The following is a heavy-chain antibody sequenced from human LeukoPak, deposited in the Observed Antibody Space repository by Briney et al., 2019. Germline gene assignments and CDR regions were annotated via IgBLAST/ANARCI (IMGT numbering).Heavy chain of an antibody. D-gene: IGHD3-22*01. J-gene: IGHJ4*02. V-gene: IGHV1-46*01. CDR1: GYTFTCYY. CDR3: TKSLGGYYAFDY. Sequence: ASVKVSCKASGYTFTCYYMHWVRQAPGQGLEWMGIINPSGGSTSYAQKFQGRVTITRDTSTRTVYMELSSMTSEETAAYCCTKSLGGYYAFDYWGQGTLVTVSS. CDR2: INPSGGST.